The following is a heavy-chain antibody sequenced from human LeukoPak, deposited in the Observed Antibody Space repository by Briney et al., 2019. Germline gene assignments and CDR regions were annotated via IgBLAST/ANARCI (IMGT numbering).Heavy chain of an antibody. D-gene: IGHD5-12*01. Sequence: GESLKISCKGSGYTFTNYWIGWVRQMPGKGLEWMGIIYPSDSDTRYSPSFQGQVTISADKSISTAYLQWSSLEASDTATYYCARHVGRYSGYDCRGSFDYWGQGTLVTVSS. CDR1: GYTFTNYW. V-gene: IGHV5-51*01. CDR2: IYPSDSDT. CDR3: ARHVGRYSGYDCRGSFDY. J-gene: IGHJ4*02.